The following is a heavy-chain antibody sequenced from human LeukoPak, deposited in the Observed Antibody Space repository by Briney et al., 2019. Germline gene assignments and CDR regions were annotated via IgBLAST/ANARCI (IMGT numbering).Heavy chain of an antibody. Sequence: PGGSLRLSCVASGFTVSSNYMSWVRQAPGKGLEWVSVIYSDGTTYYADSVKGRFTISRDNSKNTLYLQMNSLRAEDTAVYYCARASKGSAPFDYWGQGTLVTVSS. V-gene: IGHV3-53*01. D-gene: IGHD3-10*01. J-gene: IGHJ4*02. CDR3: ARASKGSAPFDY. CDR2: IYSDGTT. CDR1: GFTVSSNY.